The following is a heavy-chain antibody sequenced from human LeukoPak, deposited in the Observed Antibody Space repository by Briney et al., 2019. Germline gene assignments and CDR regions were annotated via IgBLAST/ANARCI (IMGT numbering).Heavy chain of an antibody. Sequence: SETLSLTCTVSGGSISSSSYYWGWIRQSPGKGLEWIGSIYYSGSTYYNPSLKSRVTISVDTSKNQFSLKLSSVTAADTAVYYCARHLTVDHFDYWGQGTLVTVSS. CDR3: ARHLTVDHFDY. J-gene: IGHJ4*02. V-gene: IGHV4-39*01. CDR1: GGSISSSSYY. CDR2: IYYSGST. D-gene: IGHD3-9*01.